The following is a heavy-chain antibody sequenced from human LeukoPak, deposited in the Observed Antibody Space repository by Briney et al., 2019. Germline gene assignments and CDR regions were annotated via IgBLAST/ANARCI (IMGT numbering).Heavy chain of an antibody. CDR2: IYTSGST. D-gene: IGHD3-3*01. CDR3: ARDGGRSGWFDP. Sequence: SQTLSLTCTGSGGSISSGSYYWSWIRQPAGKGLEWIGRIYTSGSTNYNPSLNSRVTISVDTSKNQFSLKLSSATAADTAVYYCARDGGRSGWFDPWGQGTLVTVSS. CDR1: GGSISSGSYY. V-gene: IGHV4-61*02. J-gene: IGHJ5*02.